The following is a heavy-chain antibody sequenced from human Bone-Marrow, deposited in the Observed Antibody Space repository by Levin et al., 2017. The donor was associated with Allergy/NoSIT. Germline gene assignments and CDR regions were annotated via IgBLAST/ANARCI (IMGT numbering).Heavy chain of an antibody. CDR1: GFTFRHYS. CDR2: ITSDSSTL. V-gene: IGHV3-48*01. CDR3: ARLTSGSAYAFES. D-gene: IGHD1-14*01. J-gene: IGHJ3*01. Sequence: GESLKISCAAAGFTFRHYSMGWVRQPPGKGLEWIAYITSDSSTLYYPDSVKDRFTISRDNADNSLFLHFNSLRAEDTALYYCARLTSGSAYAFESWGHGTLVTVSS.